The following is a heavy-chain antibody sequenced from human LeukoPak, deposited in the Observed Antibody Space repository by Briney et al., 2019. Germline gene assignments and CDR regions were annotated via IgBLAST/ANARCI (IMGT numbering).Heavy chain of an antibody. CDR1: GYSISSGYY. CDR2: IYHSGST. D-gene: IGHD3-3*01. V-gene: IGHV4-38-2*02. J-gene: IGHJ5*02. CDR3: ATSRTWDFWSGYFDYWFDP. Sequence: SETLSLTCTVSGYSISSGYYWGWIRQPPGKGLEWIGSIYHSGSTYYNPSLKSRVTISVDTSKNQFSLKLSSVTAADTAVYYCATSRTWDFWSGYFDYWFDPWGQGTLVTVSS.